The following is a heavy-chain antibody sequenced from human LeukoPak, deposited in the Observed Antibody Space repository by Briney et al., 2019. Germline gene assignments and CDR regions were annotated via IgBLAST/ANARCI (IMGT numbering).Heavy chain of an antibody. D-gene: IGHD3-10*01. CDR3: ARDTVWFGTFDS. CDR2: IYTSEST. J-gene: IGHJ4*02. CDR1: GGSISSYY. Sequence: SETLSLTCTVSGGSISSYYWNWIRQPAGKGLEWIGRIYTSESTNFNPSLKSRVTMSVDTSKNQFSLKLSSVTAADTAVYYCARDTVWFGTFDSWGQGILVTVSS. V-gene: IGHV4-4*07.